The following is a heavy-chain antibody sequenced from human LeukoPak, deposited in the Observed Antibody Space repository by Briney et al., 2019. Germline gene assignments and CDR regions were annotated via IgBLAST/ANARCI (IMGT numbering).Heavy chain of an antibody. D-gene: IGHD3-22*01. V-gene: IGHV1-2*06. CDR1: EYTFTGYY. CDR3: ARGLTSEDSRAFYSYFDS. CDR2: INPDGGGT. Sequence: ASVKVSCKASEYTFTGYYMHWVRQAPGQGLEGMGRINPDGGGTNSAQKFQGRITMTRDTSISTAYMELTSLRSDDTAVYYCARGLTSEDSRAFYSYFDSWGQGTLVTVSS. J-gene: IGHJ4*02.